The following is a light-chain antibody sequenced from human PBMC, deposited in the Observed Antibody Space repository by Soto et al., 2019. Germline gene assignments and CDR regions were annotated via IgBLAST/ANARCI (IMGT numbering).Light chain of an antibody. Sequence: DIQMTQSPSSLSAAVGDRVTITCQASHDITSYLYWYQHKPVKAPKLLIYDASILEAGVPSRFSGSGSGTDFTFTISRLQPEDVATDYCQKCDSLPIFGPGTTVDFK. V-gene: IGKV1-33*01. CDR2: DAS. CDR1: HDITSY. J-gene: IGKJ3*01. CDR3: QKCDSLPI.